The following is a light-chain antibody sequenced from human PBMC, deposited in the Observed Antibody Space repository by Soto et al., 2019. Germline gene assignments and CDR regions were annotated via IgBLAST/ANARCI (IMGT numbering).Light chain of an antibody. J-gene: IGKJ4*01. CDR1: QSISSY. CDR3: QQSYSTPWLT. CDR2: AAS. Sequence: DIQMTQSPSSLSASVGDRVTITCRASQSISSYLNWYQQKPGKAPKLLIYAASSLQSGVPSRFSGSGSGTDFTLTISSLPPEDFATYYCQQSYSTPWLTFGGGTKVEIK. V-gene: IGKV1-39*01.